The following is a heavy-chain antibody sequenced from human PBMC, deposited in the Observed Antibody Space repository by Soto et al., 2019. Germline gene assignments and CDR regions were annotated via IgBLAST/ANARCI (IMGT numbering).Heavy chain of an antibody. CDR1: GFTFSSYS. V-gene: IGHV3-21*01. CDR2: ISSSSSYI. CDR3: ARDLNTVTTYFDY. J-gene: IGHJ4*02. Sequence: GGSLRLSCAASGFTFSSYSMNWVRQAPGKGLEWVSSISSSSSYIYYADSVKGRFTISRDNAKNSLYLQMNSLRAEDTAVYYCARDLNTVTTYFDYWGQGTLVTVSS. D-gene: IGHD4-17*01.